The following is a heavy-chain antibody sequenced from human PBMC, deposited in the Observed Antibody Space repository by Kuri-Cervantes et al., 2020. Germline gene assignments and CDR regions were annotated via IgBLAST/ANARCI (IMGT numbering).Heavy chain of an antibody. J-gene: IGHJ5*02. CDR1: GFSLSTHGMC. D-gene: IGHD3-3*01. Sequence: SGPTLVKPTQTLTLTCTFSGFSLSTHGMCVSWIRQPPGKALEWLALIDWENDKYYTTSLKTRLTISKDTSKNQVVLTMTNMDPVDTATYYCAHSPGDYDFWSGYPSYNWFDPWGQGTLVTVSS. CDR2: IDWENDK. V-gene: IGHV2-70*12. CDR3: AHSPGDYDFWSGYPSYNWFDP.